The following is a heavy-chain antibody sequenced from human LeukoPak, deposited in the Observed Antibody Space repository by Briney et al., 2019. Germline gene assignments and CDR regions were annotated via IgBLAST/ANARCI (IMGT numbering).Heavy chain of an antibody. CDR1: GFTVSSSY. J-gene: IGHJ3*02. V-gene: IGHV3-53*01. Sequence: TGGSLRLSCAASGFTVSSSYMSWVRQAPGKGLEWVSVIYSGGSTYYADSVKGRFTISRDNSKNTLYLQMNSLRAEDTAVYYCARDVPVTTDAFDIWGQGTMVTVSS. D-gene: IGHD3-22*01. CDR2: IYSGGST. CDR3: ARDVPVTTDAFDI.